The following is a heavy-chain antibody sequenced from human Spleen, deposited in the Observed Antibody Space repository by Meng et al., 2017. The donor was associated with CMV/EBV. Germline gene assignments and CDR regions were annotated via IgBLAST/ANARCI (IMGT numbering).Heavy chain of an antibody. J-gene: IGHJ4*02. CDR3: ARAYYSGSGSSYYFDY. CDR1: GISISRTSYY. D-gene: IGHD3-10*01. V-gene: IGHV4-39*02. Sequence: SETLSLTCTVSGISISRTSYYWDWIRQPPGKGLEWIGGMYYSGSTYYNPSLKSRVTISVDTSKNQFSLKLSSVTAADTAVYYCARAYYSGSGSSYYFDYWGQGTLVTVSS. CDR2: MYYSGST.